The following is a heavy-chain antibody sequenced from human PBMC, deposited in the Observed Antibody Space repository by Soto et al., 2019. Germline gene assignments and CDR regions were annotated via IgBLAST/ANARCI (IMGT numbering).Heavy chain of an antibody. CDR3: ARGPYSPTPFDY. Sequence: PSETLSLTCAVYGGSFSGYYWSWIRQPPGKGLEWIGEINHSGSTNYNPSLKSRVTTSVDTSKNQFSLKLSSVTAADTAVYYCARGPYSPTPFDYWGQGTLVTVSS. CDR2: INHSGST. D-gene: IGHD5-18*01. J-gene: IGHJ4*02. CDR1: GGSFSGYY. V-gene: IGHV4-34*01.